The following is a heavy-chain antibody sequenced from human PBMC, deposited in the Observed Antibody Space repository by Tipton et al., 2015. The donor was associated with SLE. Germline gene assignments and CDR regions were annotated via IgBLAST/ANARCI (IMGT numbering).Heavy chain of an antibody. V-gene: IGHV4-59*01. CDR1: GGSINSYY. D-gene: IGHD2-15*01. CDR2: IYYSGTT. CDR3: ARAPRYCSGGSCYYWFDP. Sequence: TLSLTCTVSGGSINSYYWSWIRQSPKKGLEWIGYIYYSGTTNYNPSLKSRVTMSVDTSKNQFSLKLSSVTAADTAVYYCARAPRYCSGGSCYYWFDPWGQGTLVTVSS. J-gene: IGHJ5*02.